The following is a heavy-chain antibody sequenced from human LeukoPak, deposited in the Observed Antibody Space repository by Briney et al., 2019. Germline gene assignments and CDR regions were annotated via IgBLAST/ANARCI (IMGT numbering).Heavy chain of an antibody. D-gene: IGHD4-17*01. CDR1: GYTFTGDY. Sequence: ASVKVSCKASGYTFTGDYMHWVRQAPGQGLEWMGWINPNRGGTNYAQKFQGRDTMPRDTSISTAYMELSRLRSDDTAVYYCARDGDYVDYGMDVWGQGTTVTVSS. V-gene: IGHV1-2*02. CDR2: INPNRGGT. CDR3: ARDGDYVDYGMDV. J-gene: IGHJ6*02.